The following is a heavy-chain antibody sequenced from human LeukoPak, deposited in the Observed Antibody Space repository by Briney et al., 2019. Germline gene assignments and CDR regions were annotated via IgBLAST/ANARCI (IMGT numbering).Heavy chain of an antibody. CDR1: GSTFPKYP. V-gene: IGHV3-23*01. CDR3: TKRSDFGDFDY. J-gene: IGHJ4*02. D-gene: IGHD4-17*01. CDR2: ISGNGGST. Sequence: PGGSLRLSCAASGSTFPKYPMTWVRQGPGKGLEWVSGISGNGGSTYYADSVKGRFTISRDNSKNTVHLQMNSLRADDTAMYYCTKRSDFGDFDYWGQGTLVTVSS.